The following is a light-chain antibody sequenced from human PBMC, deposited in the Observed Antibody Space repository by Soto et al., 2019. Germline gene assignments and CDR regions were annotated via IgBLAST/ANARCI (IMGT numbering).Light chain of an antibody. Sequence: EIVLTQSPGTLSLSPGERATLSCRASQSVSTNYLAWYQRKPGQAPRLLIYGASNRATGIPDRFSGSGSGTDFTLTTTRLEPEDFAVYYCQQYGSSPPTFGQGTKAEIK. CDR3: QQYGSSPPT. CDR2: GAS. J-gene: IGKJ1*01. CDR1: QSVSTNY. V-gene: IGKV3-20*01.